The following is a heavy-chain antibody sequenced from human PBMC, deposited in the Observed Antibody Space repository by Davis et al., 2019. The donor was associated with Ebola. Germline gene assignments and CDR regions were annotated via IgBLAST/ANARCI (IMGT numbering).Heavy chain of an antibody. CDR3: ARDLGTYSSSWYNDFDY. Sequence: ASVKVSCKASGYTFTSYAMNWVRQAPGQGLEWMGWINTNTGNPTYAQGFTGRFVFSLDTSVSTAYLQISSLKAEDTAVYYCARDLGTYSSSWYNDFDYWGQGTLVTVSS. V-gene: IGHV7-4-1*02. CDR1: GYTFTSYA. D-gene: IGHD6-13*01. J-gene: IGHJ4*02. CDR2: INTNTGNP.